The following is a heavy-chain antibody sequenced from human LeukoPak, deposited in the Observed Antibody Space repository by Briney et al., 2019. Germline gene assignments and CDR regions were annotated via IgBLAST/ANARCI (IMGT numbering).Heavy chain of an antibody. V-gene: IGHV3-23*01. J-gene: IGHJ4*02. CDR1: GFTFSSYA. D-gene: IGHD3-22*01. Sequence: GGSLRLSCAASGFTFSSYATSWVRQAPGKGLEWVSGISGSGGSTYYADSVKGRFTISRDNSKNTLYLQMNSLRAEDTAVYYCAKSHYYDSTYGSYYFDYWGQGTLVTVSS. CDR2: ISGSGGST. CDR3: AKSHYYDSTYGSYYFDY.